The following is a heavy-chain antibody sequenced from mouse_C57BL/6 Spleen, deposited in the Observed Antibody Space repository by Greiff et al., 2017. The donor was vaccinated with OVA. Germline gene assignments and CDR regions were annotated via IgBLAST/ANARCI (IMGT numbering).Heavy chain of an antibody. CDR1: GYTFTDYY. CDR2: INPNNGGT. CDR3: ARRYYGSSYDWYFEV. J-gene: IGHJ1*03. V-gene: IGHV1-26*01. D-gene: IGHD1-1*01. Sequence: VQLQQSGPELVKPGASVKISCKASGYTFTDYYMNWVKQSHGKSLEWIGDINPNNGGTSYNQKFKGKATLTVDKSSSTAYMELRSLTSEDSAVYYCARRYYGSSYDWYFEVWGTGTTVTVSS.